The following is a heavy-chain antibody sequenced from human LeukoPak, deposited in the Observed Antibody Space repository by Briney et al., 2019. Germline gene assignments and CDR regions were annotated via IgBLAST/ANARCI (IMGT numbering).Heavy chain of an antibody. D-gene: IGHD2-2*01. CDR2: IYYSGST. CDR1: GGSISSGDYY. V-gene: IGHV4-30-4*08. J-gene: IGHJ3*02. Sequence: SETLSLTFTVSGGSISSGDYYWSWIRQPPGKGLEWIGYIYYSGSTYYNPSLKSRVTISVDTSKNQFSLKLSSVTAADTAVYYCARERPRGIVVVPAAIEAFDIWGQGTMVTVSS. CDR3: ARERPRGIVVVPAAIEAFDI.